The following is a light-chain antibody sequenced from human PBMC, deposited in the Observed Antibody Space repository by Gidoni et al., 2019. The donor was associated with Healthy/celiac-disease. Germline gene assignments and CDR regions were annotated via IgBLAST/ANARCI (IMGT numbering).Light chain of an antibody. V-gene: IGLV6-57*01. J-gene: IGLJ3*02. Sequence: FMLTQPHSVSESPGQKVTISCTRSSGSIASNYVQWYQQRPGSSPTTVIYDDNQRPSGVPDRFSGSIDSSSNSASLTISGLKTEDEADYYCQSYDSSNHGVFGGGTKLTVL. CDR2: DDN. CDR3: QSYDSSNHGV. CDR1: SGSIASNY.